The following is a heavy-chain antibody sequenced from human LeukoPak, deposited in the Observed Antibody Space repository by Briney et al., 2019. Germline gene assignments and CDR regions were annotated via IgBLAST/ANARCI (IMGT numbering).Heavy chain of an antibody. J-gene: IGHJ5*02. V-gene: IGHV4-39*07. Sequence: PSETLSLTCTVSGGSISSGGYYWGWIRQPPGKGLEWIGSIYYSGSTYYNPSLKSRVTISVDTPKNQFSLKLSSVTAGDTAVYYCARGFWVAGPRGWFDPWGQGTLVTVSS. D-gene: IGHD6-19*01. CDR3: ARGFWVAGPRGWFDP. CDR1: GGSISSGGYY. CDR2: IYYSGST.